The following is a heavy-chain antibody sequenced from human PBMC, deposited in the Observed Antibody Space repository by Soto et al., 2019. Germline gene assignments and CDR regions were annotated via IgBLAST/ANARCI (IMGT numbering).Heavy chain of an antibody. V-gene: IGHV1-2*02. CDR3: ARGSGGSYLDFDY. D-gene: IGHD1-26*01. J-gene: IGHJ4*02. Sequence: GASVKVSCKASGYTFTGYYMHWVRQAPGQGLEWMGWISPNSGDTNYAQKFQGRVTMTTDTSTSTAYMELRSLRSDDTAVYYCARGSGGSYLDFDYWGQGTLVTVSS. CDR2: ISPNSGDT. CDR1: GYTFTGYY.